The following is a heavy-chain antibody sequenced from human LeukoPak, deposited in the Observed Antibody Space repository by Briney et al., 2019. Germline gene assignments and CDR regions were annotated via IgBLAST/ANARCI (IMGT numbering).Heavy chain of an antibody. CDR2: IYTSGST. CDR1: GGSISSSSYY. CDR3: ARDRYYYDSSGYLFDY. J-gene: IGHJ4*02. D-gene: IGHD3-22*01. Sequence: PSETLSLTCTVSGGSISSSSYYWSWIRQPAGKGLEWIGRIYTSGSTNYNPSLKSRVTMSVDTSKNQFSLKLSSVTAADTAVYYCARDRYYYDSSGYLFDYWGQGTLATVSS. V-gene: IGHV4-61*02.